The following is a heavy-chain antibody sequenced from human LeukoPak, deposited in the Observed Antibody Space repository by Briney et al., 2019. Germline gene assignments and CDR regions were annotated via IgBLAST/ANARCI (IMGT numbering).Heavy chain of an antibody. Sequence: SETLSLTCTVSGGSISSYYWSWIRQPPGKGLEWIGYIYYSGSTNYNPSLKSRVTISVDTSKNQFSLKLSSVTAADTAVYYCARERKQGYCSSTSCYPTGYYYYGMDVWGQGTTVTVSS. J-gene: IGHJ6*02. CDR2: IYYSGST. D-gene: IGHD2-2*01. V-gene: IGHV4-59*12. CDR3: ARERKQGYCSSTSCYPTGYYYYGMDV. CDR1: GGSISSYY.